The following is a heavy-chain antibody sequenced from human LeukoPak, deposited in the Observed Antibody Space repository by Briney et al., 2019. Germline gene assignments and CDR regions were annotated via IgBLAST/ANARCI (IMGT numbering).Heavy chain of an antibody. Sequence: PGRSLRLSCAASGFTFDDYAMHWVRQAPGKGLEWVSGISWNSGSIGYADSVKGRFTISRDNAKNSLYLQMNSLRAEDTALYYCAKDISRGRPRGYDILTGYYNYYYYGMDVWGQGTTVTVSS. V-gene: IGHV3-9*01. CDR2: ISWNSGSI. CDR1: GFTFDDYA. CDR3: AKDISRGRPRGYDILTGYYNYYYYGMDV. J-gene: IGHJ6*02. D-gene: IGHD3-9*01.